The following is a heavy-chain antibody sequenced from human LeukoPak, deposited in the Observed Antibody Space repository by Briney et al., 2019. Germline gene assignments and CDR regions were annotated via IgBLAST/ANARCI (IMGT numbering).Heavy chain of an antibody. D-gene: IGHD6-13*01. Sequence: PSETLSLTCIVSGGSISSSPFYWGWIRQPPGEGLEWIGSIYNSGTTYYNPSLKSRITISIDMSRDQFSLKLSSVTAADTGVYYCARSVASAGTSHWGYWCQGSLVTVSS. CDR2: IYNSGTT. J-gene: IGHJ4*02. CDR1: GGSISSSPFY. CDR3: ARSVASAGTSHWGY. V-gene: IGHV4-39*01.